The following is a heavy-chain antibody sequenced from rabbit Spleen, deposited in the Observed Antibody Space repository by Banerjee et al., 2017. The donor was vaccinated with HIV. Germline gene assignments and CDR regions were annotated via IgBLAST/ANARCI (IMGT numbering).Heavy chain of an antibody. Sequence: QQQLVESGGGLVKPEGSLKLSCTASGFSFSNKAVMCWVRQAPGKGLEWIACIDTGSSGFTYFASWAKGRFTISKTSSTTVTLQMTSLTAADTATYFCARRGFNSDAYYNLWGQGTLVTVS. CDR1: GFSFSNKAV. D-gene: IGHD6-1*01. CDR2: IDTGSSGFT. V-gene: IGHV1S45*01. J-gene: IGHJ4*01. CDR3: ARRGFNSDAYYNL.